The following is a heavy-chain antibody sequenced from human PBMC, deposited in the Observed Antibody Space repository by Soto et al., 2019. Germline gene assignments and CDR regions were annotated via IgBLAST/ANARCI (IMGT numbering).Heavy chain of an antibody. Sequence: RGPLRLSCAASGFTFSSCAMNWVRQAPGKGLEWVSTISGSGESTYYADSVKGRFTISRDNSKSTLYLQMNSLRAEDTAVYYCAKDRWNYDYFDFWGQGTLVTVSS. J-gene: IGHJ4*02. CDR1: GFTFSSCA. V-gene: IGHV3-23*01. D-gene: IGHD1-7*01. CDR3: AKDRWNYDYFDF. CDR2: ISGSGEST.